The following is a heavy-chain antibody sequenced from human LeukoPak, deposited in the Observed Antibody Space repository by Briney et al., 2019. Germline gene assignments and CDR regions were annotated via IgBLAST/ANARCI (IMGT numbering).Heavy chain of an antibody. CDR3: AREGYSSSWYSAKPRPYYGMDV. D-gene: IGHD6-13*01. CDR2: IIPIFGTA. J-gene: IGHJ6*02. V-gene: IGHV1-69*13. CDR1: GGTFSSYA. Sequence: SVKVPCKASGGTFSSYAISWVRQAPGQGLEWMGGIIPIFGTANYARKFQGRVTITADESTSTAYMELNSLRSEDTAVYYCAREGYSSSWYSAKPRPYYGMDVWGQGTTVTVSS.